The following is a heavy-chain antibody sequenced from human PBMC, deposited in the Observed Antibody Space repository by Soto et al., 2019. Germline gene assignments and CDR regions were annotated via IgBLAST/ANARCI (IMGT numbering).Heavy chain of an antibody. Sequence: ASGKGSWKASGYTFTSYGMYCVRQAPGQRLEWMGWINAGNGNTKYSQKFQGRVTITRDTSASTAYMEFSSLRSEDTAVYYCARDTATSAVSAQRTSVTGSS. V-gene: IGHV1-3*01. CDR1: GYTFTSYG. D-gene: IGHD4-17*01. J-gene: IGHJ6*02. CDR2: INAGNGNT. CDR3: ARDTATSAV.